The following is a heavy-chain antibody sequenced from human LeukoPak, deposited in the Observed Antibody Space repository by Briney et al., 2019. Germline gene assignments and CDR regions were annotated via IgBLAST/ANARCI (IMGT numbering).Heavy chain of an antibody. Sequence: ASVKVSCKASGYTFTNYAVHWVRQAPGQRLEWMGWINAGNGKTNYSQKFQVRVTLTRDTSASTVYMELSSLRSGDTAVYYCAREVNGYNTQSWFDPWGQGTLVTVSS. CDR3: AREVNGYNTQSWFDP. CDR1: GYTFTNYA. J-gene: IGHJ5*02. V-gene: IGHV1-3*01. CDR2: INAGNGKT. D-gene: IGHD5-24*01.